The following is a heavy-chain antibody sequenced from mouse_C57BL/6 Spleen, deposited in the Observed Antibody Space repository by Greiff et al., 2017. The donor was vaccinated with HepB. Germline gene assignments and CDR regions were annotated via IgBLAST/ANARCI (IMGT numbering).Heavy chain of an antibody. J-gene: IGHJ2*01. Sequence: VQLKQSGAELVRPGASVKLSCTASGFNIKDYYMHWVKQRPEQGLEWIGRIDPEDGDTEYAPKFQGKATVTADTSSNTAYLQLSSLTSEDTAVYYCATLGYYGYDRGDYWGQGTTLTVAS. D-gene: IGHD2-2*01. CDR3: ATLGYYGYDRGDY. CDR2: IDPEDGDT. V-gene: IGHV14-1*01. CDR1: GFNIKDYY.